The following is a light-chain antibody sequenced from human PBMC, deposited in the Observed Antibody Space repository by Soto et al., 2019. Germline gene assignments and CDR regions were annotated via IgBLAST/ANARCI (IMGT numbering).Light chain of an antibody. CDR2: GSS. Sequence: EIVWTQSPGTLSLSPGERATLSGRASQSVSNNYLAWYQQKPGQAPRRLIYGSSSRATGIPNRFSGSGCGTDFTLTISRLEPEDVAVYHCQQYGSSPTFGEGTRLEIK. J-gene: IGKJ5*01. V-gene: IGKV3-20*01. CDR1: QSVSNNY. CDR3: QQYGSSPT.